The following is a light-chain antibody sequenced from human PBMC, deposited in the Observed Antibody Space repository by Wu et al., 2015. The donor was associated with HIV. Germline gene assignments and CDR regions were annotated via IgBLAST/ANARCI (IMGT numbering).Light chain of an antibody. V-gene: IGKV1-5*03. J-gene: IGKJ1*01. CDR1: QSIITW. CDR2: KAS. CDR3: QQYNTSPWT. Sequence: DIQMTQSPSTLSASVGDRVTITCRASQSIITWLAWYQQKPGKAPNLLIYKASNLQSGVPSRFSGSGSGTEFTLTISSLQPDDFATYYCQQYNTSPWTFGQGSKVEIK.